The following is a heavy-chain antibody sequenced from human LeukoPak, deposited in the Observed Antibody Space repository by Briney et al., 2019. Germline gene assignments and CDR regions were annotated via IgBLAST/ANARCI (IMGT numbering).Heavy chain of an antibody. CDR3: AKGGYASCFDP. CDR2: IKRDGSNT. CDR1: GFTFSEHS. V-gene: IGHV3-23*05. Sequence: PGGSLRLSCEASGFTFSEHSMSWVRQAPGKGLEWVSTIKRDGSNTYYTDSVEGRFTISRDNSKNTLYLEMNTLRAEDTAVYYRAKGGYASCFDPWGQGTQVTVSS. D-gene: IGHD2-15*01. J-gene: IGHJ5*02.